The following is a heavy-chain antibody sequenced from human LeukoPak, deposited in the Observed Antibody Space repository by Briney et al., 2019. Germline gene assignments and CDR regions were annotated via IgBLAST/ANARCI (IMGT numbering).Heavy chain of an antibody. V-gene: IGHV3-21*01. D-gene: IGHD2-2*01. Sequence: GGSLRLSCAASGFTFSSYSMNWVRQAPGKGLEWVSSISSSSSYIYYADSVKGRFTISRDNAKNSLYLQMNSLRAEDTAVYYCARAREDIVVVPAAIGWFDPWGQGTLVTVSS. CDR2: ISSSSSYI. J-gene: IGHJ5*02. CDR3: ARAREDIVVVPAAIGWFDP. CDR1: GFTFSSYS.